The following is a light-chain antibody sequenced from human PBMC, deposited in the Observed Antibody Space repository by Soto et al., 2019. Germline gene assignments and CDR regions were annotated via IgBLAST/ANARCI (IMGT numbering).Light chain of an antibody. V-gene: IGKV3-20*01. J-gene: IGKJ1*01. CDR2: GAS. CDR1: QSVSSNY. Sequence: EIVLTQSPGTLSLSPGERTTLSCRASQSVSSNYLAWYQQKPGQAPRLLIFGASSRATGIPDRFSGSGSGTDFTLIISRLVPEVLAVYYCQGHGGSQWTVGQGTKVDVK. CDR3: QGHGGSQWT.